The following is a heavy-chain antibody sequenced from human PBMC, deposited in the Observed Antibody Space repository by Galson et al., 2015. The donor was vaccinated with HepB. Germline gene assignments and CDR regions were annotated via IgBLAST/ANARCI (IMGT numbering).Heavy chain of an antibody. Sequence: SLRLSCAVSGFTFTKYAMSWVRQAPGKGLDWVSSISGSGHSAHHADSVKGRFTISRDNSKNTLYLQMNSLRAGDTAVYYCATGRISIYGVLPVWGQGALVTVSS. CDR1: GFTFTKYA. D-gene: IGHD3-3*01. CDR3: ATGRISIYGVLPV. CDR2: ISGSGHSA. J-gene: IGHJ4*02. V-gene: IGHV3-23*01.